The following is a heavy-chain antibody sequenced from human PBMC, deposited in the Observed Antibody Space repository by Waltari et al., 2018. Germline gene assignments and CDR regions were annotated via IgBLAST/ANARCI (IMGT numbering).Heavy chain of an antibody. CDR1: GFTVSSLW. V-gene: IGHV3-7*01. Sequence: EVQLVESGGGVVQPGGSLRLSWAASGFTVSSLWMDWVRQAPGRGLEWVANIKEDGSEKYYVDSVKGRFIISRDNAKNSLYLQMTSLRVEDTAVYYCSRRLDAWGQGTTVTVSS. J-gene: IGHJ6*02. CDR2: IKEDGSEK. CDR3: SRRLDA.